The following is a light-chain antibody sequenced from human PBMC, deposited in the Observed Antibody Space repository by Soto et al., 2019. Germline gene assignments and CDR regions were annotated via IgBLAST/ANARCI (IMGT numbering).Light chain of an antibody. CDR3: SSYTTSRTVV. V-gene: IGLV2-14*03. Sequence: QSVLTQPASVFGSPGQSITISCTGTSSDVGGYNFLSCYQQLPGKAPKLMIYEVTSRPSGVSNRFSGSKSGNTASLTISGLQPEDEAEYYCSSYTTSRTVVFGTGTKVTVL. CDR1: SSDVGGYNF. CDR2: EVT. J-gene: IGLJ1*01.